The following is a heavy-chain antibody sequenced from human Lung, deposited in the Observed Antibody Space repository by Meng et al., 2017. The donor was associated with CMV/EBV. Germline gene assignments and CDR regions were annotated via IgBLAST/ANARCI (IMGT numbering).Heavy chain of an antibody. CDR2: IIPIFGTA. CDR3: ARVGPLVVPAAPPDYSNYGFDY. V-gene: IGHV1-69*05. Sequence: SXXVSXKASGGTFSSYAISWVRQAPGQGLEWMGGIIPIFGTANYAQKFQGRVTITTDESTSTAYMELSSLRSEDTAVYYCARVGPLVVPAAPPDYSNYGFDYWXQGPLVTVSS. J-gene: IGHJ4*02. D-gene: IGHD2-2*01. CDR1: GGTFSSYA.